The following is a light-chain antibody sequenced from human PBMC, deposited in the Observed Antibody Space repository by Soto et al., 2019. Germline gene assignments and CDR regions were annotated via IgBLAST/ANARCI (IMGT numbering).Light chain of an antibody. CDR1: SSDVGNYKL. CDR2: EGT. V-gene: IGLV2-23*01. Sequence: QSALTQPASVSGSPGQSITISCTGISSDVGNYKLVSWYQQHPGKAPKLMIYEGTKRPSGVSNRFSGSKSGNTASLTISGLQAEDEADYYCCSYAGSSTSYVFGTGTKVTVL. J-gene: IGLJ1*01. CDR3: CSYAGSSTSYV.